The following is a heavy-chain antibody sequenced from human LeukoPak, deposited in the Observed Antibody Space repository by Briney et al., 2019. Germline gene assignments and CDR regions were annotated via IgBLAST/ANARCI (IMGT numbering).Heavy chain of an antibody. CDR1: GGSFSGYY. J-gene: IGHJ6*03. V-gene: IGHV4-59*01. CDR3: ARTGQLGYCSSTSCSPPVYYYYYMDV. D-gene: IGHD2-2*01. Sequence: PSETLPLTCAVYGGSFSGYYWSWIRQPPGKGLEWIGYIYYSGSTNYNPSLKSRVTISVDTSKNQFSLKLSSVTAADTAVYYCARTGQLGYCSSTSCSPPVYYYYYMDVWGKGTTVTISS. CDR2: IYYSGST.